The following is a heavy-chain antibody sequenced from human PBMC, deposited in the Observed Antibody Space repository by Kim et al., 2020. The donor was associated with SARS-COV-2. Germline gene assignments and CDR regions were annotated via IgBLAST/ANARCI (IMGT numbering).Heavy chain of an antibody. CDR2: ISYDGSNK. Sequence: GGSLRLSCAASGFTFSSYGMHWVRQAPGKGLEWVAVISYDGSNKYYADSVKGRFTISRDNSKNTLYLQVNSLRAEDTAVYYCARDARYFDWDGMDVWGQGTTVTVSS. V-gene: IGHV3-33*05. D-gene: IGHD3-9*01. J-gene: IGHJ6*02. CDR3: ARDARYFDWDGMDV. CDR1: GFTFSSYG.